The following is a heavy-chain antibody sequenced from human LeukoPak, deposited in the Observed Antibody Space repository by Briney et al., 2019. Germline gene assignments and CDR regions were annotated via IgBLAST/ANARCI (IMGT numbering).Heavy chain of an antibody. CDR3: RXXXXXXXXXGYYPPFDY. D-gene: IGHD3-3*01. CDR2: INHSGST. J-gene: IGHJ4*02. V-gene: IGHV4-34*01. CDR1: GGSFSGYY. Sequence: SETLSLTCAVYGGSFSGYYWSWIRQPPGKGLEWIGEINHSGSTNYNPSLKSRVTISVDTSKNQFSLKLSSVTAADTALYYCRXXXXXXXXXGYYPPFDYWGQGTLVTVSS.